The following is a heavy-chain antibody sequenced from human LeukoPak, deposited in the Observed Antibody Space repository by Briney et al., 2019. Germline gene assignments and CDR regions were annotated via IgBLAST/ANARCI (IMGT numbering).Heavy chain of an antibody. J-gene: IGHJ4*02. CDR2: IYYSGST. CDR3: ARSTSSSWTEY. Sequence: PSETLSLTCTVSGGSISSGGYYWSWIRQHPGKGLEWIGYIYYSGSTYYNPSLKSRVTISVDTSKNQFSLKLSSVTAADTAVYYCARSTSSSWTEYWGQGTLVTVSS. D-gene: IGHD6-13*01. V-gene: IGHV4-31*03. CDR1: GGSISSGGYY.